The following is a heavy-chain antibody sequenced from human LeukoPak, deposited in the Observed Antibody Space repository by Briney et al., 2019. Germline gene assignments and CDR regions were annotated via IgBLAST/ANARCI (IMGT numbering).Heavy chain of an antibody. Sequence: GGSLRLSCAASGFTFSNAWMSWVRQAPGKGLEWVGRIKTKTDGGTTDYAAPVKGRFTISRDDSKNTLYLLMNSLKTEDTAVYFCNTEGLEGAKDGNFYIRGQGVIVTAS. J-gene: IGHJ3*02. CDR1: GFTFSNAW. CDR3: NTEGLEGAKDGNFYI. D-gene: IGHD4-23*01. V-gene: IGHV3-15*01. CDR2: IKTKTDGGTT.